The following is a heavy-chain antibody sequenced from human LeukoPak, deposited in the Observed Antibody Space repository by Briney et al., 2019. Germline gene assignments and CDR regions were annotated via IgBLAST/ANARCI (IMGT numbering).Heavy chain of an antibody. D-gene: IGHD3-3*01. CDR2: IYHSGST. J-gene: IGHJ6*02. V-gene: IGHV4-4*02. Sequence: SETLSLTCAVSGGSISSSNWWSWVRQPPGKGLEWIGEIYHSGSTNYNPSLKSRVTISVDTSKNQFSLKLSSVTAADTAVYYCARGLKRYYDFWSGNKYYYGMDVWGQGTTVTVSS. CDR3: ARGLKRYYDFWSGNKYYYGMDV. CDR1: GGSISSSNW.